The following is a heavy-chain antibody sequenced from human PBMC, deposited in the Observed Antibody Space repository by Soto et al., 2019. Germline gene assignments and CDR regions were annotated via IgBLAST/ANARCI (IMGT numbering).Heavy chain of an antibody. CDR1: GYRFSTYW. CDR3: ARVGGSGYYYPLMGYFDY. Sequence: GESLKISCKVSGYRFSTYWIGWVRQMPGKGLEWMGIIYPGDSDARYSPSFQGLVTISADKSIFTAYLQWSSLKASDTAVYYCARVGGSGYYYPLMGYFDYWGQGTLVTVSS. CDR2: IYPGDSDA. V-gene: IGHV5-51*01. D-gene: IGHD3-22*01. J-gene: IGHJ4*02.